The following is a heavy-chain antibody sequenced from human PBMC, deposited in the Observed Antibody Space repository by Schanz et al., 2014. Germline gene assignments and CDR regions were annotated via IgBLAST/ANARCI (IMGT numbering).Heavy chain of an antibody. CDR1: GFTLSSYW. D-gene: IGHD6-13*01. V-gene: IGHV3-21*02. CDR2: ISSSSSYI. Sequence: EVKLVESGGGAARPGGSLRLSCAASGFTLSSYWMHWVRQVPGKGLEWVSSISSSSSYIYYADSVKGRFTISRDNAKNSLYLQMNSLRAEDTAVYYCAREEGWGIAAAGPKHYYYGMDVWGQGTTVTVSS. J-gene: IGHJ6*02. CDR3: AREEGWGIAAAGPKHYYYGMDV.